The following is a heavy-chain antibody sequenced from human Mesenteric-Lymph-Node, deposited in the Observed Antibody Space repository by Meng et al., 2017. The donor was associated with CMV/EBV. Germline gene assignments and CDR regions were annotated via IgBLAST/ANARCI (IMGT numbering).Heavy chain of an antibody. V-gene: IGHV4-59*01. Sequence: SETLSLTCTVSGDSISSYYWSWIRQPPGKGLEYLGYIYYTGSTNYNPSLKTRVTISVDTSKNQFSLNLSSVTAADSAIYYCARILYDDFWSGSYTGYWYFDLWGRGTLVTVSS. J-gene: IGHJ2*01. CDR1: GDSISSYY. CDR3: ARILYDDFWSGSYTGYWYFDL. CDR2: IYYTGST. D-gene: IGHD3-3*01.